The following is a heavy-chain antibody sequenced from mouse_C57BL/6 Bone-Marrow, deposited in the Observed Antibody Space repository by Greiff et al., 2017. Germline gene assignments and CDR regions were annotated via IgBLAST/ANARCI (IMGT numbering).Heavy chain of an antibody. CDR1: GFTFSSYG. V-gene: IGHV5-6*01. J-gene: IGHJ3*01. Sequence: EVQVVESGGDLVKPGGSLKLSCAASGFTFSSYGMSWVRQTPDKRLEWVATISSGGSYTYYPDSVKGRFTISRDNAKNTPYLQMSSLKSEDTAMYYCARPPDYYGSPAYWGKGTLVTVSA. CDR2: ISSGGSYT. D-gene: IGHD1-1*01. CDR3: ARPPDYYGSPAY.